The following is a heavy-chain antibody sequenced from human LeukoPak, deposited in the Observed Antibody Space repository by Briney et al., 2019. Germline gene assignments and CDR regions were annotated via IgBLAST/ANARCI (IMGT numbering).Heavy chain of an antibody. D-gene: IGHD5-12*01. CDR3: ARLAWPYAFDI. CDR1: GFTFSSYA. CDR2: ISYDGSNK. Sequence: GRSLRLSCAASGFTFSSYAMHWVRQAPGKGLEWVAVISYDGSNKYYADSVKGRFTISRDNSKNTLYLQMNSLRAEDTAVYYCARLAWPYAFDIWGQGTMVTVSS. J-gene: IGHJ3*02. V-gene: IGHV3-30*04.